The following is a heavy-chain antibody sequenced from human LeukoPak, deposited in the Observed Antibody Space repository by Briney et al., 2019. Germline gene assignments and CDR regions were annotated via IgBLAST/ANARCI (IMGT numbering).Heavy chain of an antibody. CDR1: GYTFTSYG. Sequence: PVASVKVSCKASGYTFTSYGISWVRQAPGQGLEWMGWISAYNGNTNYAQKLQGRVTMTTDTSTSTAYMELRSLRSEDTAVYYCARSRRLYYYMDVWGKGTTVTVSS. CDR3: ARSRRLYYYMDV. V-gene: IGHV1-18*01. J-gene: IGHJ6*03. D-gene: IGHD6-25*01. CDR2: ISAYNGNT.